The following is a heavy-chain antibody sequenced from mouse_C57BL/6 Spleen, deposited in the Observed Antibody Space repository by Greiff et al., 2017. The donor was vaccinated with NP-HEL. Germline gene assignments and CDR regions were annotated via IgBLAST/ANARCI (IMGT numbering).Heavy chain of an antibody. Sequence: EVKLMESGGGLVKPGGSLKLSCAASGFTFSDYGMHWVRQAPEKGLEWVAYISSGSSTIYYADTVKGRFTISRDNAKNTLFLQMTSLRSEDTAMYYCASFGFAYWGQGTLVTVSA. J-gene: IGHJ3*01. CDR2: ISSGSSTI. CDR1: GFTFSDYG. CDR3: ASFGFAY. V-gene: IGHV5-17*01.